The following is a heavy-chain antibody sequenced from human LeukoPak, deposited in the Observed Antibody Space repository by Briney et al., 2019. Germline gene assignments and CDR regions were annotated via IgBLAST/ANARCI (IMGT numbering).Heavy chain of an antibody. CDR3: AREGNEVGYYDFWSGSAFDI. Sequence: GASGTVSCKATDYTVTGWYMQWVRQAPGQGVEWMGWSNANSGGTNYANKFQGRVSITRHTSISTAYMELSRLRSDDTAVYYYAREGNEVGYYDFWSGSAFDIWGQGTMVTVSS. CDR1: DYTVTGWY. CDR2: SNANSGGT. D-gene: IGHD3-3*01. J-gene: IGHJ3*02. V-gene: IGHV1-2*02.